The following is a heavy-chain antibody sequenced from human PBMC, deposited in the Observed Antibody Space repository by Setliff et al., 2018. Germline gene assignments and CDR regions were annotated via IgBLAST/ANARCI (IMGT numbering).Heavy chain of an antibody. V-gene: IGHV7-4-1*02. J-gene: IGHJ6*03. CDR1: GGTFRSYG. Sequence: VKVSCKASGGTFRSYGISWVRQAPGQGLEWMGWINTNTGNPSYAQGFTGRFVFSLDTSVSTAYLQISSLKAEDTALYYCARASRFGTIKYRGDYYMDVWGKGTTVTVSS. CDR3: ARASRFGTIKYRGDYYMDV. D-gene: IGHD3-10*01. CDR2: INTNTGNP.